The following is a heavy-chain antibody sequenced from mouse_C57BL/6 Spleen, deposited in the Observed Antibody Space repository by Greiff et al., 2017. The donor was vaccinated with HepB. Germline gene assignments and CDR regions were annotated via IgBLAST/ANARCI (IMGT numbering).Heavy chain of an antibody. D-gene: IGHD2-3*01. Sequence: EVQLVESGGDLVKPGGSLKLSCAASGFTFSSYGMSWVRQTPDKRLEWVATISSGGSYTYYPDSVKGRFTISRDNAKNTLYLQMSSLKSEDTAMYYCARRDGYYEGWYFDVWGTGTTVTVSS. J-gene: IGHJ1*03. CDR2: ISSGGSYT. CDR3: ARRDGYYEGWYFDV. CDR1: GFTFSSYG. V-gene: IGHV5-6*01.